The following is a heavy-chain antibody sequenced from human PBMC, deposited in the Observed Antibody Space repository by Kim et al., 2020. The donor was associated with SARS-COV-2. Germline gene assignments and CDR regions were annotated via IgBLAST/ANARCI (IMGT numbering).Heavy chain of an antibody. V-gene: IGHV7-4-1*02. CDR2: INTNTGNP. J-gene: IGHJ5*02. CDR3: ARDIVVVPAAIDWFDP. Sequence: ASVKVSCKASGHTFTSYAMNWVRQAPGQGLEWMGWINTNTGNPTYAQGFTGRFVFSLDTSVSTAYLQISSLKAEDTAVYYCARDIVVVPAAIDWFDPWGQGTLVTVSS. CDR1: GHTFTSYA. D-gene: IGHD2-2*02.